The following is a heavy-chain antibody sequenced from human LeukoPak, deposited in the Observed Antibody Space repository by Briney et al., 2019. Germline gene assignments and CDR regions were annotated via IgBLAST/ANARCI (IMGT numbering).Heavy chain of an antibody. CDR1: GCTFTSYD. V-gene: IGHV1-8*01. CDR3: ARRTVNYDFDY. D-gene: IGHD5-12*01. Sequence: ASVKVSCKASGCTFTSYDINWVRQATGQGLEWMGWMNPNSGNTNYAQKFQGRVTMTWSTSISTAYMELSSLRSEDTAVYYCARRTVNYDFDYWGQGTLVTVSS. CDR2: MNPNSGNT. J-gene: IGHJ4*02.